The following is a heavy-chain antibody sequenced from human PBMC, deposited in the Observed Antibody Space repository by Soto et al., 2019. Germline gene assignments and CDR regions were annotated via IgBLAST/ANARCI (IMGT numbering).Heavy chain of an antibody. J-gene: IGHJ4*02. CDR3: AKDKRYYYGSGTSQPFDY. CDR1: GFTFNSYA. Sequence: GGSLRLSCAASGFTFNSYAMSWVRQAPGKGLEWVSAISGSGGSTYYADSVKGRFTISRDNSKNTLYLQMNSLRAEDTAVYYCAKDKRYYYGSGTSQPFDYWGQGTLVTVSS. V-gene: IGHV3-23*01. D-gene: IGHD3-10*01. CDR2: ISGSGGST.